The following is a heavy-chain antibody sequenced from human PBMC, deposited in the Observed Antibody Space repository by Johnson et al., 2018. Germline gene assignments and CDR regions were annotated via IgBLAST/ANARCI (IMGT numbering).Heavy chain of an antibody. D-gene: IGHD3-22*01. CDR1: GFTFSSYG. V-gene: IGHV3-30*03. J-gene: IGHJ4*02. CDR3: ARDPYYYDSSGYSAIDY. Sequence: QLVESGGGVVQPGRSLRLSCAASGFTFSSYGMHWVRQAPGKGLEWVAVISYDGSNKYYADSVKGRFTISRDNSKNTLYLQMNSLRDEDTAVDYCARDPYYYDSSGYSAIDYWGQGTLVTVSS. CDR2: ISYDGSNK.